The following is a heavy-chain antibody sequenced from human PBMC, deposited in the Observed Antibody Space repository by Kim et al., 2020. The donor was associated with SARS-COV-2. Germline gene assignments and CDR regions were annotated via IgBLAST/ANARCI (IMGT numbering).Heavy chain of an antibody. J-gene: IGHJ6*02. V-gene: IGHV4-4*07. D-gene: IGHD1-1*01. Sequence: NDDPSLKSRGTMSVDTSKNQFSLKLSSVTAADTAVYYCARDGSGTTIMDVWGQGTTVTVSS. CDR3: ARDGSGTTIMDV.